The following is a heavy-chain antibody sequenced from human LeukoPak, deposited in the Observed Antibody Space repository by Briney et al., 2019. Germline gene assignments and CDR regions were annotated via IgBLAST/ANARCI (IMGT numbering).Heavy chain of an antibody. J-gene: IGHJ6*03. CDR3: ARGPRLSARNSPSREYHYYYMDV. V-gene: IGHV1-2*02. CDR1: GYTFTGYY. CDR2: INPNSGGT. D-gene: IGHD3-10*01. Sequence: ASVKVSCKASGYTFTGYYMHWVRQAPGQGLEWMGWINPNSGGTNYAQKFQGRVTMTRDTSISTAYMELSRLRSDDTAVYYCARGPRLSARNSPSREYHYYYMDVWGKGTTVTVSS.